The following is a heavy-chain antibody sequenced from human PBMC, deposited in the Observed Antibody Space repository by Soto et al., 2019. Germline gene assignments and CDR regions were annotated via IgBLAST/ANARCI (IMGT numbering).Heavy chain of an antibody. J-gene: IGHJ6*02. CDR2: ISSSSSTI. CDR1: GFTFSSYS. V-gene: IGHV3-48*01. D-gene: IGHD5-18*01. CDR3: ARDGLWAEYYGMDV. Sequence: GGSLRLSCAASGFTFSSYSMNWVRQAPGKGLEWVSYISSSSSTIYYADSVKGRFTISRDNAKNSLYLQMNSLRAEDTAVYFCARDGLWAEYYGMDVWGQGTTVTVSS.